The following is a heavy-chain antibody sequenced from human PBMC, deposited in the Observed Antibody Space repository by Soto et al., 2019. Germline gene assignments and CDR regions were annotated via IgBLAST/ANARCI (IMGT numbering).Heavy chain of an antibody. V-gene: IGHV4-59*01. J-gene: IGHJ4*02. CDR2: IHYNGNT. D-gene: IGHD5-12*01. CDR3: AREGNLGRWLQPLDF. Sequence: PSETLSLTCTVSGDSISAYSWSWVRQPPGKGLEWIGNIHYNGNTKYSPSLKSRVTMSVDTSKNHFSLRLISVTAADTAIYFCAREGNLGRWLQPLDFWGQGTLVTGSS. CDR1: GDSISAYS.